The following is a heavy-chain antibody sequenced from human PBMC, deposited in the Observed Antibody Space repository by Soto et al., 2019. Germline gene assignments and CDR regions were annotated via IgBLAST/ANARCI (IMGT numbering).Heavy chain of an antibody. J-gene: IGHJ6*02. CDR1: GYTLTCYW. V-gene: IGHV5-10-1*01. CDR2: INPSDSYT. CDR3: ARVPTYYYSGMDV. Sequence: GECLKISCKGSGYTLTCYWISWVRQMPGKGLGWVGRINPSDSYTYYSPSFQGHVTISADKSISAVFLQWSSLRASDTAMYYCARVPTYYYSGMDVWGQGTTVTVS.